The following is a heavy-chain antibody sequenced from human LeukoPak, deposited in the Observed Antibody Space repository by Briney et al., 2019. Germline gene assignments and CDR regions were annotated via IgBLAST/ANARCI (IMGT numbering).Heavy chain of an antibody. Sequence: ASVKVSCKASGYTFTSYYMHWVRQAPGQGLEWMGIINPSGGSTSYAQKFQGRVTMTRDTSPSTVYMELSSLRSEDTAVYYCARGSLVVAASYYFDYWGQGTLVTVSS. CDR2: INPSGGST. CDR3: ARGSLVVAASYYFDY. CDR1: GYTFTSYY. V-gene: IGHV1-46*01. D-gene: IGHD2-15*01. J-gene: IGHJ4*02.